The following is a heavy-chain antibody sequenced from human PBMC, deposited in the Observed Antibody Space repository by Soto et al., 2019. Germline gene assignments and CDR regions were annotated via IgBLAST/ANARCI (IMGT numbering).Heavy chain of an antibody. V-gene: IGHV4-39*01. CDR3: ASPTLGAFDI. CDR1: GGSISSSNYY. CDR2: IYYSGST. J-gene: IGHJ3*02. D-gene: IGHD3-16*01. Sequence: QLQLQESGPGLVKPSETLSLTCTVSGGSISSSNYYWGWIRQPPGKGLEWIGSIYYSGSTAYNSSLKGRVTMSVDTSKTQLSLRLSSVTAADTAVYYCASPTLGAFDIWGQGTMVTVSS.